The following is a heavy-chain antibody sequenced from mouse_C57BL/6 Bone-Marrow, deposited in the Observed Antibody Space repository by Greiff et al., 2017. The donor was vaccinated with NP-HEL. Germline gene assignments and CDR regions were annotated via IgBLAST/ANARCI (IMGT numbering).Heavy chain of an antibody. Sequence: QVQLQQSDAELVKPGASVKISCKVSGYTFTDHTIHWMKQRPEQGLEWIGYIYPRDGSTKYIEKFKGKATLTADKSSSTAYMQLNSLTSEDSAVYFCAREENYYGSSYGWYFDVWGTGTTVTVSS. J-gene: IGHJ1*03. D-gene: IGHD1-1*01. V-gene: IGHV1-78*01. CDR1: GYTFTDHT. CDR3: AREENYYGSSYGWYFDV. CDR2: IYPRDGST.